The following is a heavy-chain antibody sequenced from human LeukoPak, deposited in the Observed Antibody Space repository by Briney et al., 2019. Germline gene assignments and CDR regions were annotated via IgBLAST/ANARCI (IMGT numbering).Heavy chain of an antibody. V-gene: IGHV3-30-3*01. CDR2: ISYDGSNK. Sequence: GGSLRLSCAASGFTFSSYAMHWVRQAPGKGLEWMAVISYDGSNKYYADSVKGRFTISRDNSKNTLYLQMNSLRAEDTAVYYCARDSYGMDVWGQGTTVTVSS. CDR3: ARDSYGMDV. CDR1: GFTFSSYA. J-gene: IGHJ6*02.